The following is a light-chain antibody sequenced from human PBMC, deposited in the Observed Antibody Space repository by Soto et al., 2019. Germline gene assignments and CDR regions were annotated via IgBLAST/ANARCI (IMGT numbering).Light chain of an antibody. CDR2: EVV. V-gene: IGLV2-8*01. J-gene: IGLJ1*01. CDR3: SSFAGSGTV. Sequence: QSALTQPPSASGSPGQSVTISCTGTKNDIGVYDFVSWYQHHPGKAPRLIIYEVVQRPSGVPDRFSGSKSGNTASLTVSGLQAADEADYYCSSFAGSGTVFGTGTKVTV. CDR1: KNDIGVYDF.